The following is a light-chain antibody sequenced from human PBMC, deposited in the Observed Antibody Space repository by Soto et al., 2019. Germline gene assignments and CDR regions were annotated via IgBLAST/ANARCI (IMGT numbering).Light chain of an antibody. CDR2: GAS. Sequence: EIVLTQSPATLSVSPGERASISCRASQTVGSNLAWYQQKPGQTPRLLIYGASTRAAGIAARFSGSGSGTDFTLTISSLQSEDFAVYYCQQYNNWPITFGQGTRLEIK. CDR1: QTVGSN. CDR3: QQYNNWPIT. J-gene: IGKJ5*01. V-gene: IGKV3-15*01.